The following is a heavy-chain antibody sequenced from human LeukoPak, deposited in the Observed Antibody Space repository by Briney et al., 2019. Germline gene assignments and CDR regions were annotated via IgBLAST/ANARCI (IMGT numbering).Heavy chain of an antibody. V-gene: IGHV4-38-2*02. D-gene: IGHD2-15*01. J-gene: IGHJ4*02. CDR3: ARDIVVVVAASYFDY. CDR1: GYSISSGYY. CDR2: IYHSGST. Sequence: SETLSLTCAVSGYSISSGYYWGWIRQPPGKGLEWIGSIYHSGSTYYNPSLKSRVTISVDTSKNQFSLKLSSVTAADTAVYYCARDIVVVVAASYFDYWGQGTLVTVSS.